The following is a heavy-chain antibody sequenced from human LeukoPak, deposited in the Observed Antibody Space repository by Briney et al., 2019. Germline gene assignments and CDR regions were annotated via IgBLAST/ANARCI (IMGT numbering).Heavy chain of an antibody. D-gene: IGHD3-10*01. V-gene: IGHV3-7*03. CDR2: IKPEGREK. CDR1: GFTFSANW. J-gene: IGHJ3*02. Sequence: PGGALRLSCAASGFTFSANWISWVRRAPGKGLEGVANIKPEGREKYYVDCVKGGFTIYRENAKNSLYLQMNSLRAEDTAVYYCAKERGTAGECAFDIWGQGTLVTVS. CDR3: AKERGTAGECAFDI.